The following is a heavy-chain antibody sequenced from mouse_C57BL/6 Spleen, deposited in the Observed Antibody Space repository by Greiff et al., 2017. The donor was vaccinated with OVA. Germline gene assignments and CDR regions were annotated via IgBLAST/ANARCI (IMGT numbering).Heavy chain of an antibody. V-gene: IGHV1-61*01. CDR1: GYTFTSYW. Sequence: VQLQQPGAELVRPGSSVKLSCKASGYTFTSYWMDWVKQRPGQGLEWIGNIYPSDSETHYNQKFKDKATLTVDKSSSTAYMQLSRLTSEDSAVYYCARRDYDAMDYWGQGTSVTVSS. J-gene: IGHJ4*01. CDR3: ARRDYDAMDY. CDR2: IYPSDSET.